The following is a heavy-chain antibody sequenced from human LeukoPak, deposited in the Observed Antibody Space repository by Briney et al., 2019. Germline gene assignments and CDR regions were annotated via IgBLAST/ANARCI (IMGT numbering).Heavy chain of an antibody. D-gene: IGHD5-18*01. CDR1: GFTFSNYW. V-gene: IGHV3-74*01. J-gene: IGHJ4*02. Sequence: GGSLRLSCAASGFTFSNYWMHWVRQAPGKGLVWVSRINSAGSSTSYADSVKGRFTISRDNAKNTLYLQMNSLKAEDTAVYYCAVPPPPGFSYGENLFDYWGQGTLVTVSS. CDR2: INSAGSST. CDR3: AVPPPPGFSYGENLFDY.